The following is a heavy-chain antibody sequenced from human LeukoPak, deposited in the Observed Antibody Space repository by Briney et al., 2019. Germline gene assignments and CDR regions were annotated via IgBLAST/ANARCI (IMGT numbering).Heavy chain of an antibody. V-gene: IGHV1-69*06. CDR1: GGTFSSYA. CDR2: IIPIFGTA. CDR3: ASTYYYDSSGYYYAFDI. D-gene: IGHD3-22*01. J-gene: IGHJ3*02. Sequence: SVKVSCKASGGTFSSYAISWVGQAPGQGLEWMGGIIPIFGTANYAQKFQGRVTITADKSTSTAYMELSSLRSEDTAVYYCASTYYYDSSGYYYAFDIWGQGTMVTVSS.